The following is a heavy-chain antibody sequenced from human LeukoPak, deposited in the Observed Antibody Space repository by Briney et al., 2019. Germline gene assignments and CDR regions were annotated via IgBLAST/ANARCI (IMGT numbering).Heavy chain of an antibody. Sequence: PGGSLRLSCAASGFTFSSYAMSWVRQAPGKGLEWVSAISGSGGSTYYADSVKGRFTISRDNHKNTLYLQMNSLRAEDTAVYYCEKEYTAMVTVFDYWGQGTLVTVSS. CDR2: ISGSGGST. CDR3: EKEYTAMVTVFDY. CDR1: GFTFSSYA. J-gene: IGHJ4*02. V-gene: IGHV3-23*01. D-gene: IGHD5-18*01.